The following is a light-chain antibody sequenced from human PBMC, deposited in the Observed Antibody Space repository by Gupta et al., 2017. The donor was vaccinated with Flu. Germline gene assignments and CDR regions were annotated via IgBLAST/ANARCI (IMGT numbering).Light chain of an antibody. V-gene: IGKV4-1*01. Sequence: LGERATINCKSSQSVLYSSNNKNYLAWYQQKPGQPPKLLIYWASTRESGVPDRFSGSGSGTDFTLTISSLQAEDVAVYYCQQYYSTPLTFGGGTKVEIK. CDR3: QQYYSTPLT. CDR1: QSVLYSSNNKNY. J-gene: IGKJ4*01. CDR2: WAS.